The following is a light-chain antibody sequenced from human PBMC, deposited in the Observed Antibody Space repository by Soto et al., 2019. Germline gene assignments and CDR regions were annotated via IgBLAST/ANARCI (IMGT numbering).Light chain of an antibody. CDR1: QSVKSSY. CDR3: QQYASSPGT. CDR2: GTS. V-gene: IGKV3-20*01. Sequence: EIGFTLCPGTLSLAPGEGATLSCRASQSVKSSYLAWYQQKPGQAPRLLIFGTSNRATGIPDRFRGGGSGTDFTLTISSLEPEDLAVYYCQQYASSPGTFGQGT. J-gene: IGKJ1*01.